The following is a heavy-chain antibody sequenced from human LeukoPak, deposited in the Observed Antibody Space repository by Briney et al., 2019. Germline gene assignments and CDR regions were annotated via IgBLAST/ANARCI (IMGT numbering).Heavy chain of an antibody. CDR1: GFTFSAYS. CDR2: AGTSSSYI. J-gene: IGHJ4*02. CDR3: ARDLHWAFDY. D-gene: IGHD3-16*01. V-gene: IGHV3-21*01. Sequence: PGGSLRLSCAASGFTFSAYSMNWVRQAPGKGLEWVSSAGTSSSYIYYADSVKGRFTISRDNAKNSLYLRMNSLRAEDTAVYYCARDLHWAFDYWGQGTLVTVSS.